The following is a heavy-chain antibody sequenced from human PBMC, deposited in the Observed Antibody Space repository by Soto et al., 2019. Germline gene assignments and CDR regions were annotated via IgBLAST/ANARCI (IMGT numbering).Heavy chain of an antibody. J-gene: IGHJ6*02. CDR1: GGSISRGGYS. D-gene: IGHD3-10*01. V-gene: IGHV4-30-2*01. CDR3: ARGAGSGSDYYYYYGMDV. Sequence: SETLSLTCAVSGGSISRGGYSWSWIRQPPGKGLEWIGYIYHSGSTYYNPSLKSRVTTSVDRSKNQFSLKLSSVTAADTAVYYCARGAGSGSDYYYYYGMDVWGQGTTVTVSS. CDR2: IYHSGST.